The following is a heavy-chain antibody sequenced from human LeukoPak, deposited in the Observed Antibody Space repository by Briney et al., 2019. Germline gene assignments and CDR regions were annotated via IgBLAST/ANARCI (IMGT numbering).Heavy chain of an antibody. J-gene: IGHJ5*02. CDR2: IYSDGRT. V-gene: IGHV3-53*01. CDR1: GFTVSSNY. CDR3: AKLSGYRNLNWFDP. D-gene: IGHD3-22*01. Sequence: PGGSLRLSCAASGFTVSSNYMSWVRQAPGKGLEWVSVIYSDGRTYYADSVKGRFTISRDNSKNTLYLETNSLRAEDTAVYYCAKLSGYRNLNWFDPWGQGTLVTVSS.